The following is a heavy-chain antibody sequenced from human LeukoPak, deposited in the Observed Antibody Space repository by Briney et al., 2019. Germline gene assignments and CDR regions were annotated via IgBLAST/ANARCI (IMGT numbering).Heavy chain of an antibody. CDR2: IGIDSGNT. D-gene: IGHD1-1*01. CDR1: GFPFIEYS. Sequence: PGGSLRLSCTASGFPFIEYSMNWVRQVPGKGLEWIAYIGIDSGNTNYADSVRGRFTISADKTKNSLYLQMNSLRVEDTAVYYCARDHNYAFDNWSQGTLVSVAS. V-gene: IGHV3-48*01. J-gene: IGHJ4*02. CDR3: ARDHNYAFDN.